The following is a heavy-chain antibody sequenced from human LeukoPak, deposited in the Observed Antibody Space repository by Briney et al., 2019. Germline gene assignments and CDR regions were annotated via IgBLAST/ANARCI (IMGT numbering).Heavy chain of an antibody. Sequence: PGGSLRLSCAASGFTFSSYTMHWVRQAPGKGLEYVSAIISHGGNTHYTNSVKGRFTISRDNSENTLYLQMGSLRADDVAVYHCARVKMGATVSNYYYYYMDVWGKGTTVTVSS. V-gene: IGHV3-64*01. CDR2: IISHGGNT. CDR1: GFTFSSYT. J-gene: IGHJ6*03. D-gene: IGHD1-26*01. CDR3: ARVKMGATVSNYYYYYMDV.